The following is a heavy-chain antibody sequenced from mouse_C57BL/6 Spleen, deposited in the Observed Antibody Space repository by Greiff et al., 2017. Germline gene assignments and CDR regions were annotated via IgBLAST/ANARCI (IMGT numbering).Heavy chain of an antibody. D-gene: IGHD1-1*01. CDR1: GFTFSSYG. V-gene: IGHV5-6*01. CDR2: ISSGGSYT. Sequence: EVQLVESGGDLVKPGGSLKLSCAASGFTFSSYGMSWVRQTPDKRLEWVATISSGGSYTYYPDSVKGRFTISRDNAKNTLYLQMSSLKSEDTAMYYCARLPYGSSRYFDVWGTGTTVTVSS. CDR3: ARLPYGSSRYFDV. J-gene: IGHJ1*03.